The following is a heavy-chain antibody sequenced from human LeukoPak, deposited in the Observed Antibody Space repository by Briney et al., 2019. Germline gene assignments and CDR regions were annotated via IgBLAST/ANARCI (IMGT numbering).Heavy chain of an antibody. D-gene: IGHD3-22*01. CDR2: IYSGGST. CDR3: ARRAGDYSHPYDY. CDR1: GFTLRSYS. Sequence: GGSLRLSCAVSGFTLRSYSINWVRQTPGKGLEWVSFIYSGGSTHYSDSVKGRFTISRDNSKNTLYLQMNSLRAEDTAVYYCARRAGDYSHPYDYWGQGTLVTVSS. V-gene: IGHV3-53*01. J-gene: IGHJ4*02.